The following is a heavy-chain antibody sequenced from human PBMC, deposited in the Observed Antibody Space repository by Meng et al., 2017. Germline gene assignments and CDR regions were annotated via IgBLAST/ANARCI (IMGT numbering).Heavy chain of an antibody. V-gene: IGHV4-39*07. Sequence: GSLRLSCTVSGGSISSSSYYWGWIRQPPGKGLEWIGSIYYSGSTYYNPSLKSRVTISVDTSKNQFSLKLSSVTAADTAVYYCARDHASYYAFDIWGQATMVTVSS. J-gene: IGHJ3*02. CDR2: IYYSGST. CDR3: ARDHASYYAFDI. D-gene: IGHD1-26*01. CDR1: GGSISSSSYY.